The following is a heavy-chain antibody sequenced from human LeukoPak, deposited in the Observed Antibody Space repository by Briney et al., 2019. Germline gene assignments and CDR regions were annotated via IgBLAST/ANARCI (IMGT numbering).Heavy chain of an antibody. J-gene: IGHJ4*02. CDR1: GGSFSGYY. V-gene: IGHV4-34*01. CDR3: ARGGETARLYYFDY. D-gene: IGHD2-21*02. Sequence: SETLSLTCAVYGGSFSGYYWSWIRQPPGKGLEWIGEINHSGSTNYNPSLKSRVTISVDTSKNQFSLKLSSVTAADTAVYYYARGGETARLYYFDYWGQGTLVTVSS. CDR2: INHSGST.